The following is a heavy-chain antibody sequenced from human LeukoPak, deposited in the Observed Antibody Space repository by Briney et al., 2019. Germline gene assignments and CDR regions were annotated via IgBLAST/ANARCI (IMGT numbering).Heavy chain of an antibody. CDR2: ISGSGDST. CDR3: ASRYNWNYLLDY. V-gene: IGHV3-23*01. CDR1: GFTFSKFA. D-gene: IGHD1-7*01. J-gene: IGHJ4*02. Sequence: GGSLRLSCAASGFTFSKFAMSWVRQAPGKGLEWVSGISGSGDSTYYADSVKGRFTISRDNAKNTLYLQMNSLRAEDTAVYYCASRYNWNYLLDYWGQGTLVTVSS.